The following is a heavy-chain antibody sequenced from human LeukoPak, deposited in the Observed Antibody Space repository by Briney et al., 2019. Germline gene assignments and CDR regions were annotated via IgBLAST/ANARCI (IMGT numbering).Heavy chain of an antibody. D-gene: IGHD1-20*01. V-gene: IGHV3-74*01. Sequence: GGSLRLSCAASGLTFSTHWMYWVRQTPGKGLEWVSGINDDGSLTNYADSVKGRFTMSRDNAKNTLFLQMNSLRAEDTALYYCVSYNWNQPDYWGQGSLVTVSS. CDR2: INDDGSLT. J-gene: IGHJ4*02. CDR3: VSYNWNQPDY. CDR1: GLTFSTHW.